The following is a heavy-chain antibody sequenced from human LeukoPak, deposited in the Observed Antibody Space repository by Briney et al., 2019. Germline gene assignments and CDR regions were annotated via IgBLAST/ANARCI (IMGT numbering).Heavy chain of an antibody. CDR3: ARGTFGVVAYYFDY. V-gene: IGHV4-34*01. J-gene: IGHJ4*02. Sequence: SETLSLTCAVYGGSFSGYYWSWIRQPPGKGLEWIGEINHSGSTNYNPSLKSRVTISVDTSKNQFSLKLSSVTATDTAVYYCARGTFGVVAYYFDYWGQGTLVTVSS. D-gene: IGHD3-3*01. CDR1: GGSFSGYY. CDR2: INHSGST.